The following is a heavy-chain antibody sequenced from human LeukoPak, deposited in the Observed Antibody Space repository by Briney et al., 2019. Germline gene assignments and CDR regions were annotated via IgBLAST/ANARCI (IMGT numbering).Heavy chain of an antibody. D-gene: IGHD5-18*01. V-gene: IGHV4-4*02. Sequence: PSETLSLTCAVSGVSISSSNWWSWVRQPPGQGLEWIGEIYHSGSTNSNPPLKSRVTISVDKSKNQFSLKLSSVTAADTAVYYCARTAGYSYGLHWGQGTLVTVSS. CDR1: GVSISSSNW. CDR2: IYHSGST. CDR3: ARTAGYSYGLH. J-gene: IGHJ4*02.